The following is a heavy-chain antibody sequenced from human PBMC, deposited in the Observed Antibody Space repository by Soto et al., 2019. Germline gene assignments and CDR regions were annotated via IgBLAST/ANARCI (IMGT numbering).Heavy chain of an antibody. CDR1: GYTFFTYD. J-gene: IGHJ5*02. Sequence: QVHLVQSGVEVKTPGASVKVSCQASGYTFFTYDISWVRQAPGQGLEWMGWISTYRGDTKYAQKFQCRVTMTTDTSTTTAYLELRSLRSDDTAVYYCARHHGPTTSENGFDPWGQGTLVTGSS. CDR3: ARHHGPTTSENGFDP. V-gene: IGHV1-18*01. CDR2: ISTYRGDT. D-gene: IGHD5-12*01.